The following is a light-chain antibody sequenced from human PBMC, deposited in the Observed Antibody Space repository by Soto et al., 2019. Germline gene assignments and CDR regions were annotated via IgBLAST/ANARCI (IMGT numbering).Light chain of an antibody. Sequence: QSVLTQPASVSGSPGQSFTISCTGTSSDVVGYNYVSWYQQHPGKAPKLMIYDVSNRPSGVSNRFSGSKSGNTASLTISGLQAEDEADYYCSSYTSSSTLYVFGTGTKVTVL. V-gene: IGLV2-14*01. CDR1: SSDVVGYNY. CDR3: SSYTSSSTLYV. CDR2: DVS. J-gene: IGLJ1*01.